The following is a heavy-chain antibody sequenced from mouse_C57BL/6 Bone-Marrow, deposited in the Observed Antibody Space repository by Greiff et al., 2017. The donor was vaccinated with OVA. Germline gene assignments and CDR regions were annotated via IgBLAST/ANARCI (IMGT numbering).Heavy chain of an antibody. CDR1: GFTFSSYA. D-gene: IGHD2-4*01. CDR3: ARDSPYDYDSY. Sequence: EVMLVESGGGLVKPGGSLKLSCAASGFTFSSYAMSWVRQTPEQRLEWVATISDGGSYTYYPDNVKGRFTISRDNAKNNLYLQMSHLKSEDTAMYYCARDSPYDYDSYWGKGTTLTVSS. CDR2: ISDGGSYT. V-gene: IGHV5-4*01. J-gene: IGHJ2*01.